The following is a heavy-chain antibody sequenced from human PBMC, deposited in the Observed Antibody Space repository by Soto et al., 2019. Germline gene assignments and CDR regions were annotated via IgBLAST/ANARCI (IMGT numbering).Heavy chain of an antibody. V-gene: IGHV6-1*01. J-gene: IGHJ6*02. CDR3: ARGRGYCSSTSCYWGSDYCYGMDV. CDR2: TYYRSKWYN. Sequence: SQTLSLTCAISGDSVSSNSAAWNWIRQSPSRGLEWLGRTYYRSKWYNDYAVSVKSRITINPDTSKNQFSLQLNSVTPEDTAVYYCARGRGYCSSTSCYWGSDYCYGMDVWGQWTTVTVSS. CDR1: GDSVSSNSAA. D-gene: IGHD2-2*01.